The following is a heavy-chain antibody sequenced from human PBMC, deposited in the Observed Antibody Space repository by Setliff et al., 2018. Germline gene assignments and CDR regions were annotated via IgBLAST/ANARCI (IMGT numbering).Heavy chain of an antibody. CDR2: ISSSGSTI. J-gene: IGHJ3*02. CDR1: GFTFGDYY. Sequence: PGGSLRLSCAASGFTFGDYYMSWIRQAPGKGLEWVSYISSSGSTIYYADSVKGRFTISRDNAKNSLYLQMNSLRAEDTAVYYCAREAVAWELRPNAFDIWGQGTMVTVS. CDR3: AREAVAWELRPNAFDI. V-gene: IGHV3-11*01. D-gene: IGHD1-26*01.